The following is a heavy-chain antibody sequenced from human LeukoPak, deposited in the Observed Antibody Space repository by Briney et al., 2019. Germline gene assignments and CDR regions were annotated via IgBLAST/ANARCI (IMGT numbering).Heavy chain of an antibody. Sequence: GASVKVSCKASGYTFTSYYMHWVRQAPGQGLEWMGIINPSGGSTSYAQKFQGRVTMTRDTSTSTVYMELSSLRSEDTAVYYCATHGRGGHIVVVPAAYDYWGQGTLVTVSS. J-gene: IGHJ4*02. D-gene: IGHD2-2*01. CDR2: INPSGGST. CDR1: GYTFTSYY. CDR3: ATHGRGGHIVVVPAAYDY. V-gene: IGHV1-46*01.